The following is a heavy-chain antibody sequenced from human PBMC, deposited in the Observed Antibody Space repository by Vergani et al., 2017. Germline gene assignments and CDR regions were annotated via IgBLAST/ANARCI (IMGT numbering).Heavy chain of an antibody. CDR3: ATSLLLIAAAGFDY. D-gene: IGHD6-13*01. CDR1: GGSISSYY. V-gene: IGHV4-4*07. J-gene: IGHJ4*02. Sequence: QVQLQESGPGLVKPSETLSLTCTVSGGSISSYYWSWIRQPAGKGLEWIGRIYTSGSTNYNPSLKIRVTMSVDTSKNKFSLKLSSVTAADTAVYSCATSLLLIAAAGFDYWGQGTLVTVAS. CDR2: IYTSGST.